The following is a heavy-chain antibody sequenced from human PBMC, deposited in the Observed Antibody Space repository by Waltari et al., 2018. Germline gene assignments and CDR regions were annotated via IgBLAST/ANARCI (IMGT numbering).Heavy chain of an antibody. D-gene: IGHD2-2*01. CDR2: IIPIFGTA. Sequence: QVQLVHSGAEVKKPGSSVNVSCKDSGGTFSSYAISWVREAHAQWLEWMGRIIPIFGTANYAQKCQGRVTITADKSTSTAYMELSSLRSEDTAVYYCARVDCSSTSCYEEYAFDIWGQGTMVTVSS. CDR1: GGTFSSYA. CDR3: ARVDCSSTSCYEEYAFDI. J-gene: IGHJ3*02. V-gene: IGHV1-69*14.